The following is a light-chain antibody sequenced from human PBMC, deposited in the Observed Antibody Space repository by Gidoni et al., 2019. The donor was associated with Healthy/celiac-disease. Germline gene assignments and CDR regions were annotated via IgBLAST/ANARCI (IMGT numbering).Light chain of an antibody. V-gene: IGKV3-20*01. CDR2: GAS. Sequence: EIVLTQSPGTLSLSPGEGVTLSCRASQSVNSDYLAWYQKNPGQAPKVLIAGASTRVTGVPDRFSGSGSGTDFTLTISRREPEDFAVYYCQQYGRSPRTFGQGTRVEIK. CDR3: QQYGRSPRT. CDR1: QSVNSDY. J-gene: IGKJ1*01.